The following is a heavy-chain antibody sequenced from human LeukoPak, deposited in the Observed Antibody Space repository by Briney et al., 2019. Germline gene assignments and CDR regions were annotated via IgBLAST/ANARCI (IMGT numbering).Heavy chain of an antibody. CDR2: INPNSGGT. J-gene: IGHJ6*03. D-gene: IGHD3-10*01. CDR3: ARGNYYGSSYYYYYMDV. CDR1: GYTFTSYD. Sequence: GPVKVSCKASGYTFTSYDINWVRQATGQGLEWMGWINPNSGGTNYAQKFQGRVTMTRDTSISTAYMELSRLRSDDTAVYYCARGNYYGSSYYYYYMDVWGKGTTVTISS. V-gene: IGHV1-2*02.